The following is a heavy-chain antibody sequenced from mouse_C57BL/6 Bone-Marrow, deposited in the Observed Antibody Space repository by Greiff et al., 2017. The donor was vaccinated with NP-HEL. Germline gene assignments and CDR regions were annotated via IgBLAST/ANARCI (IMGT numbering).Heavy chain of an antibody. CDR3: ARGTGTPFAY. CDR2: INPNNGGT. J-gene: IGHJ3*01. D-gene: IGHD4-1*01. V-gene: IGHV1-26*01. CDR1: GYTFTDYY. Sequence: VQLQQSGPELVKPGASVKISCKASGYTFTDYYMNWVKQSHGKSLEWIGDINPNNGGTSYNQKFKGKATLTVDKYSRTAYMERRSLTSEDSAVYYCARGTGTPFAYWGQGTLVTVSA.